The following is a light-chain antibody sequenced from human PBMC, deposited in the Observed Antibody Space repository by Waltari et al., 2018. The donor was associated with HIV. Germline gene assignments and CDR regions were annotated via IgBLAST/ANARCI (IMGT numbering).Light chain of an antibody. CDR1: NIGSNS. J-gene: IGLJ3*02. V-gene: IGLV3-21*02. CDR3: QVWDSSSNHAV. CDR2: GDT. Sequence: SYVLTQPPSVSVATGQTARITCGGNNIGSNSVHYYQQKPGQAPVLVVYGDTDRPSGIPERFSGSNSGNTATLTISRVEAGDEADYYCQVWDSSSNHAVFGGGTKLTVL.